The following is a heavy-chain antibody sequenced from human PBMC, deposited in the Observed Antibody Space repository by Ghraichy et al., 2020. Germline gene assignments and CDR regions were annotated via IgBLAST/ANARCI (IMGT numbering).Heavy chain of an antibody. CDR3: ARHPYSSGNYGMDV. Sequence: SETLSLTCTVSGGSISSYYWSWIRQPPGKGLEWIGYIYYSGSTNYNPSLKSRVTISVDTSKNQFSLKLSSVTAADTAVYYCARHPYSSGNYGMDVWGQGTTVTVSS. J-gene: IGHJ6*02. CDR1: GGSISSYY. D-gene: IGHD6-19*01. CDR2: IYYSGST. V-gene: IGHV4-59*08.